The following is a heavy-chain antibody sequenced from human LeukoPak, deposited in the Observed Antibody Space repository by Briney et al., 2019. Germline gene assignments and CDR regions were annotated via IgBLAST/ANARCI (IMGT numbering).Heavy chain of an antibody. J-gene: IGHJ3*02. CDR2: MSGSGGST. CDR1: GFTFSFYA. D-gene: IGHD3-16*01. CDR3: AKDREYSYVYDAFDI. V-gene: IGHV3-23*01. Sequence: PGGSLRLSCAASGFTFSFYAMSWVRQAPGKGLEWVSGMSGSGGSTYSAGSVKGRFTISRDNSKNTLYLQMNTLRAEDTAVYYCAKDREYSYVYDAFDIWGQGTLVTVSS.